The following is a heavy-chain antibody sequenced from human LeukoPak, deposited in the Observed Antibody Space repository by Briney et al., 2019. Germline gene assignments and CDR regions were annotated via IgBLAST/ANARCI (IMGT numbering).Heavy chain of an antibody. D-gene: IGHD6-19*01. V-gene: IGHV3-20*04. CDR3: AREGAVAGNFYYFDY. J-gene: IGHJ4*02. CDR1: GFTFDDYG. CDR2: INWNGGST. Sequence: GGSLRLSCAASGFTFDDYGMSWVRQAPGKGLEWFSGINWNGGSTGYADSVKGRFTISRDNAKNSLYLQMNSLRAEDTALYYCAREGAVAGNFYYFDYWGQGTLVTVSS.